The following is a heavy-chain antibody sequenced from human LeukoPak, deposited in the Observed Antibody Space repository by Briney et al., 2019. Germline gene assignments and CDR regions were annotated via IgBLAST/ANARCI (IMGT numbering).Heavy chain of an antibody. J-gene: IGHJ4*02. CDR1: GGSINSSSYY. CDR2: IYYSGST. Sequence: SETLSLTCTVSGGSINSSSYYWGWIRQPPGKGLEWIGSIYYSGSTYYNPSLKSRVTISVDTSKNQFSLKLSSVTAADTAVYYCARRSSSSPYFDYWGQGTLVTVSS. V-gene: IGHV4-39*01. CDR3: ARRSSSSPYFDY. D-gene: IGHD6-6*01.